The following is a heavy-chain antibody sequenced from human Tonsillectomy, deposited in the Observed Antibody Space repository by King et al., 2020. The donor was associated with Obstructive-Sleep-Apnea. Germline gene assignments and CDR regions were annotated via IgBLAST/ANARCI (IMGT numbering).Heavy chain of an antibody. J-gene: IGHJ4*02. CDR3: ARVSYYDSSGFQY. CDR2: ISSSSTYI. CDR1: GFTFSSYS. D-gene: IGHD3-22*01. V-gene: IGHV3-21*01. Sequence: VQLVESGGGRVKPGGSLRLSCAASGFTFSSYSMNWVRQAPGKGLEWVSSISSSSTYIYYADSVKGRFTISRDDAENSLYLQMHSLRAEDTAVYYCARVSYYDSSGFQYWGQGTLVTVSS.